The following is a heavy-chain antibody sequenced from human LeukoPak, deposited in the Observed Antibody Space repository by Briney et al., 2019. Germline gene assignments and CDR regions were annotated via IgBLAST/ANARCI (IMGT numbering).Heavy chain of an antibody. J-gene: IGHJ6*04. D-gene: IGHD2-15*01. CDR2: ISAYNGNT. Sequence: ASVTVSCKASGYTFTSYGISWVRQAPGQGLEWMGWISAYNGNTNYAEKVQGRVTMTTHTSTSTAYMELRSLRSDDTAVYYCARDCSGGSCYSPYYGMDVWGKGTTVTVSS. CDR1: GYTFTSYG. CDR3: ARDCSGGSCYSPYYGMDV. V-gene: IGHV1-18*04.